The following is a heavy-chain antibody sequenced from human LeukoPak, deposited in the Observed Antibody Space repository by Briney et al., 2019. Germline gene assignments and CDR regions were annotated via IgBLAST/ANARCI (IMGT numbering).Heavy chain of an antibody. D-gene: IGHD3-9*01. CDR3: AREVNDILTGPAGLFDY. CDR1: GFTFSDYY. CDR2: ISSSGSTI. V-gene: IGHV3-11*04. Sequence: GGSLRLSCAASGFTFSDYYMSWIRQAPGKGLEWVSYISSSGSTIYYADSVKGRFTISRDNAKNSLYLQMNSLRAEDTAVYYCAREVNDILTGPAGLFDYWGQGTLVTVSS. J-gene: IGHJ4*02.